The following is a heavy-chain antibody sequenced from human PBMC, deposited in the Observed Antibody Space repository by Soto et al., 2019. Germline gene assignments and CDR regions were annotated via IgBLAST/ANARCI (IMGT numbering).Heavy chain of an antibody. CDR1: GFTVSSNY. Sequence: GGSLRLSCAASGFTVSSNYMSWVRQAPGKGLEWVSVIYSGGSTYYADSVKGRFTISRDNSKNTLYLQMNSLRAEDTAVYYCARDLDYDSSGYYRDYWGQGTLVTVSS. D-gene: IGHD3-22*01. V-gene: IGHV3-53*01. CDR3: ARDLDYDSSGYYRDY. J-gene: IGHJ4*02. CDR2: IYSGGST.